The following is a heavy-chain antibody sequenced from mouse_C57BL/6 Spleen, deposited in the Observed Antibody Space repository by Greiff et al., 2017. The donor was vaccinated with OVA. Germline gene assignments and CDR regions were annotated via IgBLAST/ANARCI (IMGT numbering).Heavy chain of an antibody. Sequence: EVQVVESGGGLVKPGGSLKLSCAASGFTFSDYGMHWVRQAPEKGLEWVAYISSGSSTIYYADTVKGRFTISRDNAKNTLFLQMTSLRSEDTAMYYCARDDYYGSSHWYFDVWGTGTTVTVSS. V-gene: IGHV5-17*01. CDR1: GFTFSDYG. CDR3: ARDDYYGSSHWYFDV. J-gene: IGHJ1*03. D-gene: IGHD1-1*01. CDR2: ISSGSSTI.